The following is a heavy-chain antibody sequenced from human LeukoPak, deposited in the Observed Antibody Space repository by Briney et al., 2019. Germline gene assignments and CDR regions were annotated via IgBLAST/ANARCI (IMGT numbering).Heavy chain of an antibody. CDR2: ITPSGGST. CDR1: GYTFTTYY. D-gene: IGHD3-10*01. J-gene: IGHJ5*02. CDR3: ARDRYASGSYYNPNNCFDP. V-gene: IGHV1-46*01. Sequence: GASVNVSCKASGYTFTTYYMHWVRQAPGQGLEWMGIITPSGGSTSYAQKFQGRVTMTRDMSTSTVYMDLSSLRSEDTAVYYCARDRYASGSYYNPNNCFDPWGQGTLVTVSS.